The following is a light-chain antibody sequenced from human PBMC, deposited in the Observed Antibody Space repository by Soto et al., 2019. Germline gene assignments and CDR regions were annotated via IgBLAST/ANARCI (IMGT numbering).Light chain of an antibody. CDR3: CSYAGSSTYV. J-gene: IGLJ1*01. V-gene: IGLV2-23*02. CDR1: SSDVGSYNL. Sequence: QPASVSGSPGQSITISCTGTSSDVGSYNLVSWYQHHPGKAPKIMIYEVSKRPSGVSNRFSGSKSGNTASLTISGLQAEDEADYYCCSYAGSSTYVFGTGTKVTVL. CDR2: EVS.